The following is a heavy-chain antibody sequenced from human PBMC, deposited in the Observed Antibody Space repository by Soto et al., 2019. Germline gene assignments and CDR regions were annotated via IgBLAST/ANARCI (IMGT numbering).Heavy chain of an antibody. V-gene: IGHV3-7*01. D-gene: IGHD2-2*01. J-gene: IGHJ6*04. CDR3: ARIWRASWPHCGLDV. CDR2: IKQDESEK. Sequence: EVQLVESGGGLVQPGGSLRLSCAAYGFSFRNYWMTWVRQAPGKGLEWVANIKQDESEKYFVDSLKGRFTISRDNAKSSEELQMTRLRAEDTAVYYCARIWRASWPHCGLDVWGKGITVTVSS. CDR1: GFSFRNYW.